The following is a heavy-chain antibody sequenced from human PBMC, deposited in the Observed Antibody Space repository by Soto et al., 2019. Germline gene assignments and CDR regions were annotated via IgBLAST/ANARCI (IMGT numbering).Heavy chain of an antibody. CDR1: GGSISSGGYC. V-gene: IGHV4-30-2*01. CDR2: IYGSGST. Sequence: SETLSLTCAVSGGSISSGGYCWSWIRQPPGKVLEWIVYIYGSGSTYYNPSLKSRVTIAVERSNDEFSLRRSCVSAADTSVYYYERDESNWNLNWFDPWGQGTLVTVSS. D-gene: IGHD1-20*01. J-gene: IGHJ5*02. CDR3: ERDESNWNLNWFDP.